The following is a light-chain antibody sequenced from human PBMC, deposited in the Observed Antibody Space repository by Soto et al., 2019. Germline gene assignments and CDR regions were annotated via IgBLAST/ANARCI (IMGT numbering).Light chain of an antibody. J-gene: IGKJ4*01. CDR1: QSIARNY. CDR2: DAS. CDR3: HQCATSPLT. V-gene: IGKV3-20*01. Sequence: EILLTQSPDTLSLSPGERATLSCRASQSIARNYLAWYQHKPGQAPRLLIYDASSRATGIPDRFSGSGSGTDFTLDISRLEPEDFAVYFCHQCATSPLTFGGGTKVEIK.